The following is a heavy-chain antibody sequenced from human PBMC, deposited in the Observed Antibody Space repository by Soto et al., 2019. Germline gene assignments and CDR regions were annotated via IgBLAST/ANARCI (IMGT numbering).Heavy chain of an antibody. Sequence: QVQLVQYGAEVKKPGSSVKVSCKASGGTFSSYAISWVRQAPGQGLEWMGGIIPIFGTANYAQKFQGRVTITADKSTSTAYMELSSLRSEDTTVYYCARAEEVVAAGTEYYYGMDVWGQGTTVTVSS. J-gene: IGHJ6*02. CDR1: GGTFSSYA. V-gene: IGHV1-69*06. CDR2: IIPIFGTA. D-gene: IGHD6-13*01. CDR3: ARAEEVVAAGTEYYYGMDV.